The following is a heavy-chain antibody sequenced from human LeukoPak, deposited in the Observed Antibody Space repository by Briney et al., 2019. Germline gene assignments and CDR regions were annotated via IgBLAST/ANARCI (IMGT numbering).Heavy chain of an antibody. J-gene: IGHJ4*02. CDR2: IIPIFGTA. CDR3: ARSGSSGDYGGRGIDY. Sequence: SVKVSCKASGGTFSSYAISWVRQAPGQGLEWMGGIIPIFGTANYAQKFQGRVTITADESTSTAYMELSSLRSEDTAVYYCARSGSSGDYGGRGIDYWGQGTLVTVSS. D-gene: IGHD4-23*01. V-gene: IGHV1-69*13. CDR1: GGTFSSYA.